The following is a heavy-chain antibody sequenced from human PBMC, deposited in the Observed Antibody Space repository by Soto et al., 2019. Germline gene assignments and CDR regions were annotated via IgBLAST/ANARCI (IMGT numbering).Heavy chain of an antibody. CDR3: ARENHPWFDP. CDR2: ISSSGTYI. J-gene: IGHJ5*02. Sequence: GGSLRLSCAASGFLFNSFTMNWVRQAPGKGLEWVSSISSSGTYIYYADSVEGRFTISRDNAKNSLFLQMNSLRAEDTAVYYCARENHPWFDPWGQGTPVTVSS. V-gene: IGHV3-21*01. CDR1: GFLFNSFT.